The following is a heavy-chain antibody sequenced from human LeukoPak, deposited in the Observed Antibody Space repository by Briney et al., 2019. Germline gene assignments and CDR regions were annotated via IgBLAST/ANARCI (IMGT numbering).Heavy chain of an antibody. J-gene: IGHJ4*02. V-gene: IGHV3-64D*09. D-gene: IGHD3-16*01. CDR2: ISSGGST. CDR1: GFTFSTYT. CDR3: ARHDRSEGFG. Sequence: PGGSLRLSCSASGFTFSTYTMHWVRQAPGKGLEYVSTISSGGSTYYADSVEGRFTISRDNSKNTLYLQMSSLRPEDTAVYYCARHDRSEGFGWGQGTLVTVSS.